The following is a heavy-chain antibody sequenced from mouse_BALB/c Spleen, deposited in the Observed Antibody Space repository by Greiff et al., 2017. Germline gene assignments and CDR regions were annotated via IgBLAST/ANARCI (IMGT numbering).Heavy chain of an antibody. CDR1: GFSLSTSGMG. Sequence: QVTLKESGPGILQPSQTLSLTCSFSGFSLSTSGMGVGWIRQPSGKGLEWLAHIWWDDDKRYNPAMKSRLTISKDTSSNQVFLKLASVDTADTATYYCARMWYGNYDAMDDWGQGTSVTVSS. CDR3: ARMWYGNYDAMDD. D-gene: IGHD2-10*02. J-gene: IGHJ4*01. CDR2: IWWDDDK. V-gene: IGHV8-8*01.